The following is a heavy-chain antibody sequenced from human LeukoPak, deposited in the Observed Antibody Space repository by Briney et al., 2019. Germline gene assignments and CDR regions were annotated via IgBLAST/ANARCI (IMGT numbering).Heavy chain of an antibody. V-gene: IGHV4-31*03. D-gene: IGHD2-21*02. CDR2: IYYSGST. CDR3: ARAHCAGDCDYGMDA. Sequence: SQTLSLTCTVSGGSISSGGYSWSWIRQHPGKGLEWIAYIYYSGSTYHNPSLKSRLITSVDTSKNQFSLKLSSVTDADTAVYYCARAHCAGDCDYGMDAWGQGTTVTVYS. J-gene: IGHJ6*02. CDR1: GGSISSGGYS.